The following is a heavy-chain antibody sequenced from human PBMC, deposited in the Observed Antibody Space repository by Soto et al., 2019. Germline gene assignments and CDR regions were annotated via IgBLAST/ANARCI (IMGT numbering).Heavy chain of an antibody. CDR1: GGSFSGYY. D-gene: IGHD6-13*01. V-gene: IGHV4-34*01. CDR3: AREAGIAAAGKGYYYYGMDV. J-gene: IGHJ6*02. CDR2: INHSGST. Sequence: SETLSLTCAVYGGSFSGYYWSWIRQPPGKGLEWIGEINHSGSTNYNPSLKSRVTISVDTSKNQFSLKLSSVTAADTAVYYCAREAGIAAAGKGYYYYGMDVWGQGTTVTVSS.